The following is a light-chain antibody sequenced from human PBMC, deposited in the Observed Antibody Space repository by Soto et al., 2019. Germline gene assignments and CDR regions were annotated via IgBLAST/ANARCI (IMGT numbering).Light chain of an antibody. CDR3: QQRSNWPPA. Sequence: EIVLTQSPATLSLSPGERATLSCRASQRISSYLAWYQQKPGQAPRLLIYGASNRATGIPARFSGSGSGTDFTLTISSLEPEDFALYYCQQRSNWPPAFGQGTRVDIK. CDR1: QRISSY. CDR2: GAS. J-gene: IGKJ1*01. V-gene: IGKV3-11*01.